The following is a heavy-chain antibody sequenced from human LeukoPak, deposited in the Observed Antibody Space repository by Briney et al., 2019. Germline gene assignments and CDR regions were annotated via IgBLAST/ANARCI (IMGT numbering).Heavy chain of an antibody. CDR1: GYTFTSYY. V-gene: IGHV1-46*01. D-gene: IGHD3-22*01. J-gene: IGHJ3*02. Sequence: ASVKVSCKASGYTFTSYYMHWVRQAPGQGLEWMGIINPSGGSTSYAQKFQGRVTMTRDTSTSTVYMELSSLRSEDTAVDYCAAYYYDSSGYYSTFDIWGQGTMVTVSS. CDR2: INPSGGST. CDR3: AAYYYDSSGYYSTFDI.